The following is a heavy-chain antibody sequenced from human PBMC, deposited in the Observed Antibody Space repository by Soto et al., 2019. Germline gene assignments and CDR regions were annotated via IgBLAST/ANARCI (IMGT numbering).Heavy chain of an antibody. Sequence: QVQLLQSGAEVKKPGASVKVSCKASGYTFTSYEINWVRRATGQGLEYLGWMNPDSGKTAYVQKFQGRVTMTWDTSISTAYMELSSLRSEDTAVYFCARGIKYGAYSRWFDPWGQGTLVTVSS. D-gene: IGHD4-17*01. CDR3: ARGIKYGAYSRWFDP. V-gene: IGHV1-8*01. CDR1: GYTFTSYE. CDR2: MNPDSGKT. J-gene: IGHJ5*02.